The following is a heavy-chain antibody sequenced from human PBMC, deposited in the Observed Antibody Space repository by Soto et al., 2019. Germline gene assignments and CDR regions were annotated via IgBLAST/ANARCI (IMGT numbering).Heavy chain of an antibody. CDR2: IYSGGST. J-gene: IGHJ4*02. CDR3: ARDPWAADY. CDR1: VFTVSTKY. V-gene: IGHV3-66*01. Sequence: GGSLRLSCAASVFTVSTKYMSWVRQAPGKGQEWVSVIYSGGSTFYADSVRGRFTISRDNSKNTVNLQMNSLRAEDTAVYYCARDPWAADYWGQGTLVTVSS. D-gene: IGHD3-16*01.